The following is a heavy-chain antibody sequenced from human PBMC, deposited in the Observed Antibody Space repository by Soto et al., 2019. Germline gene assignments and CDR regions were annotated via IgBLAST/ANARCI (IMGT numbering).Heavy chain of an antibody. CDR2: IEPDGSEK. Sequence: PEGSLRLSFATSGFTFRSYWMTWVRRAPGRGPEWVANIEPDGSEKQYVDYVKVRVTVSIDKYKKSLDLEMNSLRVEDTAVYHCASVEDYDFWSGPTIYFHXWGQATLVTGS. CDR1: GFTFRSYW. D-gene: IGHD3-3*01. V-gene: IGHV3-7*03. J-gene: IGHJ4*02. CDR3: ASVEDYDFWSGPTIYFHX.